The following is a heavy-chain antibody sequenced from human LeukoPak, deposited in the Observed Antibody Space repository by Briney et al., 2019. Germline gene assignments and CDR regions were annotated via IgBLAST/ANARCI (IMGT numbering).Heavy chain of an antibody. D-gene: IGHD6-6*01. V-gene: IGHV4-59*01. J-gene: IGHJ5*02. CDR1: VGSISSYY. Sequence: SETLSLTCTVSVGSISSYYWSWIRQPPGKGLEWIGHFYYSWDTNYNPSATSRVTISVATSKTQFSLKLSSVTAADAAVDYCSRARGAARRDNWFDPDGQGTLITVT. CDR3: SRARGAARRDNWFDP. CDR2: FYYSWDT.